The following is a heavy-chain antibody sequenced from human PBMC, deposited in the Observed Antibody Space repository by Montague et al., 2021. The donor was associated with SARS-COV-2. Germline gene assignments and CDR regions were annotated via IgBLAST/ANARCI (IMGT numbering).Heavy chain of an antibody. J-gene: IGHJ6*02. V-gene: IGHV3-23*01. D-gene: IGHD1-26*01. CDR1: GFTFSSYA. CDR2: ISGSGGST. CDR3: ARVTVVGYYGMDV. Sequence: SLRLSCAASGFTFSSYAMSWVRQAPGKGLEWVSAISGSGGSTYYADSVKGRFTISRDNSKNTLYLQMNSLRAEDTAVYYCARVTVVGYYGMDVWGQGTTVTVSS.